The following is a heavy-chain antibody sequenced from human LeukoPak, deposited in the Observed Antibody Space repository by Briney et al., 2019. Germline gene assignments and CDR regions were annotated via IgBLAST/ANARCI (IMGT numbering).Heavy chain of an antibody. V-gene: IGHV3-53*01. D-gene: IGHD6-19*01. CDR2: IYGGGST. J-gene: IGHJ4*02. CDR3: ASWPVGWYGEDS. Sequence: QSGGSLRLSCAATGLSVSSNFMSWVRQAPGKGLEWVSVIYGGGSTYYADSVQGRFTISRDTPKNTLYLQMNSLRVEDTAVYYCASWPVGWYGEDSWGQGTLVTVSS. CDR1: GLSVSSNF.